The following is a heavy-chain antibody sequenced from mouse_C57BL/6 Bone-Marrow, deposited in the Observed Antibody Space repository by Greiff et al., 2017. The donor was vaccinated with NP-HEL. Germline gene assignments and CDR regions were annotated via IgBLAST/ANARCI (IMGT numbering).Heavy chain of an antibody. D-gene: IGHD1-1*01. CDR1: GFSLTSYG. CDR2: IWSGGST. CDR3: ARPYGSSLGY. Sequence: QVQLKESGPGLVQPSQSLSITCTVSGFSLTSYGVHWVRQSPGKGLEWLGVIWSGGSTDYNAAFISRLSISKDNSKSQVFFKMNSLQADDTAIYYCARPYGSSLGYWGQGTTLTVSS. V-gene: IGHV2-2*01. J-gene: IGHJ2*01.